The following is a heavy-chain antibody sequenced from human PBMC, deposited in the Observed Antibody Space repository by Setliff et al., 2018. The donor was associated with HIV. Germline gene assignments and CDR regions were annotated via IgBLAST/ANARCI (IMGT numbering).Heavy chain of an antibody. CDR1: GGSFSGYY. Sequence: SETLSLTCAVYGGSFSGYYWSWIRQPPGKGLEWIGEINHSGSTNYNPSLKSRVTISVDTSKNQFSLKLSSVTAADTAVDYCNIYYYYYMDAWGKGTTVTVSS. CDR2: INHSGST. J-gene: IGHJ6*03. V-gene: IGHV4-34*01. CDR3: NIYYYYYMDA.